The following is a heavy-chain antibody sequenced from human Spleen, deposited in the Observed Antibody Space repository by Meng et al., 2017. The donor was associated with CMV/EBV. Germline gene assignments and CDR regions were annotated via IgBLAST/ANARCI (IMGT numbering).Heavy chain of an antibody. V-gene: IGHV1-18*01. D-gene: IGHD6-6*01. CDR3: ASGKGSSSVYFDY. CDR2: ISANNGDT. CDR1: GDNFNSYG. J-gene: IGHJ4*02. Sequence: KASGDNFNSYGSTWMRQAPGKGLEWMGWISANNGDTDSAQKRQGRVTMTIDTSTATAYMDLRSLRSDDTAMYYCASGKGSSSVYFDYWGQGTLVTVSS.